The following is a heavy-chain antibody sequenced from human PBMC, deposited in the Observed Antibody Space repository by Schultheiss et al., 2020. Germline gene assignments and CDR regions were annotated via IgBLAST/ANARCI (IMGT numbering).Heavy chain of an antibody. Sequence: SETLSLTCTVSGGSISSGGYYWSWIRQHPGKGLEWIGYIYYSGSTNYNPSLKSRVTISVDTSKNQFSLKLSSVTAADTAVYYCARAYSSSWYEGYYFDYWGQGTLVTVSS. D-gene: IGHD6-13*01. CDR1: GGSISSGGYY. V-gene: IGHV4-31*03. CDR3: ARAYSSSWYEGYYFDY. CDR2: IYYSGST. J-gene: IGHJ4*02.